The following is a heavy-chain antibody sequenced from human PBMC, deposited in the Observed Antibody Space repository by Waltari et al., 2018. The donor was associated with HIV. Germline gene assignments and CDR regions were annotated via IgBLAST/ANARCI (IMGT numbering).Heavy chain of an antibody. Sequence: QVQLQQWGTGLLKPSETLSLTCAVQGGSSSNYYWSWIRQPPGKGLEWIAEINHSGRTNYNPSLKSRLTISVDTSKTQFSVKLTFVTAADTAVYFCARGQYGPGSREDYCGQGTLVTVAS. CDR1: GGSSSNYY. D-gene: IGHD3-10*01. V-gene: IGHV4-34*02. J-gene: IGHJ4*02. CDR3: ARGQYGPGSREDY. CDR2: INHSGRT.